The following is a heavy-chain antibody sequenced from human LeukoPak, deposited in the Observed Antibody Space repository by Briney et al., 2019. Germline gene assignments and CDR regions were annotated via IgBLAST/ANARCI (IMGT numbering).Heavy chain of an antibody. J-gene: IGHJ6*03. CDR3: AKRGDYYYYMDV. CDR1: GYTFTNYA. V-gene: IGHV1-2*02. Sequence: ASVKVSCKTSGYTFTNYAMNWVRQAPGQGLEWMGWINPNSGGTNYAQKFQGRVTMTRDTSISTAYMELSRLRSDDTAVYYCAKRGDYYYYMDVWGKGTTVTVSS. D-gene: IGHD3-16*01. CDR2: INPNSGGT.